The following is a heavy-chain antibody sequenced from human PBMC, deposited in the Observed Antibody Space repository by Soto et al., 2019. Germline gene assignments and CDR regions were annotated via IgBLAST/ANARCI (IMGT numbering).Heavy chain of an antibody. Sequence: SETLSLTCTVSGGSISSGGYYWTWIRQHPGKGLEWVGYIYDSRTTYYNPSLKSRVTISEDTSKNQFSLNLSSVTAADTAVYNCARGFLEWLSHPYYGMDVWGQGTTVTVSS. CDR2: IYDSRTT. J-gene: IGHJ6*02. D-gene: IGHD3-3*01. CDR1: GGSISSGGYY. V-gene: IGHV4-31*03. CDR3: ARGFLEWLSHPYYGMDV.